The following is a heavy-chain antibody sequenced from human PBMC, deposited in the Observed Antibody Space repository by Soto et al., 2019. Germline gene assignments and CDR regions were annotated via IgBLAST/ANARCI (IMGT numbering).Heavy chain of an antibody. CDR1: GYTFTHYY. CDR3: ATSVNSDSAFDY. CDR2: INPNGGIT. V-gene: IGHV1-46*01. Sequence: ASVKVSCKASGYTFTHYYIHWVRQAPGQGLEWMGIINPNGGITTYAQKFRAGFSMTRDTSTSTVYLELSSLRSEDSAVYYCATSVNSDSAFDYWGQGTLITVS. D-gene: IGHD1-26*01. J-gene: IGHJ4*02.